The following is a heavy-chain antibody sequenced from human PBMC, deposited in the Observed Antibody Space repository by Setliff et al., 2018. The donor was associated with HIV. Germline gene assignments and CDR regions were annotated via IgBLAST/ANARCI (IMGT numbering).Heavy chain of an antibody. V-gene: IGHV1-69*13. Sequence: SVKVSCKASGGGFSNHAITWVRQAPGQGLEWMGVIIPIFTTTDYAQKFRGRLTINADESTDTAYMELRSLRSADTAIYYCATLNEYAYQTGSWFDPWGQGTPVTVTS. CDR1: GGGFSNHA. CDR3: ATLNEYAYQTGSWFDP. J-gene: IGHJ5*02. CDR2: IIPIFTTT. D-gene: IGHD3-10*01.